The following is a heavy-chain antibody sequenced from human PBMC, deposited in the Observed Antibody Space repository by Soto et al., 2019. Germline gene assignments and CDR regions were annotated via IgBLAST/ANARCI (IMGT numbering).Heavy chain of an antibody. CDR1: GFTFSNAW. CDR3: TTGLGIYSYGPNYYYGMDV. D-gene: IGHD5-18*01. V-gene: IGHV3-15*07. Sequence: GSLRLSCAASGFTFSNAWMNWVRQAPGKGLEWVGRIKSKTDGGTTDYAAPVKGRFTISRDDSKNTLYLQMNSLKTEDTAVYYCTTGLGIYSYGPNYYYGMDVWGQGTTVTVSS. J-gene: IGHJ6*02. CDR2: IKSKTDGGTT.